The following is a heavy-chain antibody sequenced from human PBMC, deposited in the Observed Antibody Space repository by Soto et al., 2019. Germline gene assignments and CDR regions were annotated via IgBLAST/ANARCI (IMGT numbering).Heavy chain of an antibody. Sequence: QVQLVESGGGVVQPGRSLRLSCAASGFTFSSYGMHWVRQAPGKGLEWVAVIWYDGSNKYYADSVKGRFTISRDNSKNPLYLQMSSQRAEYTHVHYCARENLDFWSGHGGLYYYYGMDVWGQGTTVTVSS. CDR3: ARENLDFWSGHGGLYYYYGMDV. D-gene: IGHD3-3*01. CDR1: GFTFSSYG. CDR2: IWYDGSNK. V-gene: IGHV3-33*01. J-gene: IGHJ6*02.